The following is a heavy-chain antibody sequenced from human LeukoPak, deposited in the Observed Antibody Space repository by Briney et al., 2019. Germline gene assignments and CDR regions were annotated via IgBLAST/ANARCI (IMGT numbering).Heavy chain of an antibody. CDR1: GFTFSSYG. Sequence: GGSLRLSCAASGFTFSSYGMNWVRQAPGKGLEWVSSISSSSSYIYYADSVKGRFTISRDNAKNSLYLQMNSLRAEDTAVYYCARGLNMIVVVMYFDYWGQGTLVTVSS. CDR2: ISSSSSYI. CDR3: ARGLNMIVVVMYFDY. D-gene: IGHD3-22*01. V-gene: IGHV3-21*01. J-gene: IGHJ4*02.